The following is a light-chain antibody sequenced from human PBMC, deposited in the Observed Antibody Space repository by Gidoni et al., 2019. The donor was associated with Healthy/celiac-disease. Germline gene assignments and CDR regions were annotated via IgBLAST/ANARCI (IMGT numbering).Light chain of an antibody. Sequence: DIHMTQSPSSLSASVGDRVTITCRADQSISSYLNWYQQKPGKAPKLLIYAASSLQSGVPSRFSGSGSGTDFTLTISSLQPEDFATYYCQQSYSTLWTFGQGTKVEIK. J-gene: IGKJ1*01. CDR1: QSISSY. V-gene: IGKV1-39*01. CDR2: AAS. CDR3: QQSYSTLWT.